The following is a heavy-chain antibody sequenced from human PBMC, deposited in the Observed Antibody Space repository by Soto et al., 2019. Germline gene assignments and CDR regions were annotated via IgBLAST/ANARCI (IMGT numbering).Heavy chain of an antibody. J-gene: IGHJ4*02. CDR3: AKSRGSTSSTAYYFDY. D-gene: IGHD2-2*01. CDR1: GFTFDDYA. Sequence: EVQLVESGGGLVQPGRSLRLACAASGFTFDDYAMHWVRQAPGTGLEWVSGISWNSCCIGYADSVKGRFTISKDNAKNSLYLQMNSLRAEDTALYYCAKSRGSTSSTAYYFDYWGKGTLVTVSS. CDR2: ISWNSCCI. V-gene: IGHV3-9*01.